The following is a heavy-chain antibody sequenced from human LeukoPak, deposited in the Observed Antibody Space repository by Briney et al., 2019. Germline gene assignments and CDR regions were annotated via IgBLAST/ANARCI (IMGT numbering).Heavy chain of an antibody. CDR2: ISSSSSYI. Sequence: PGGSLRLSCAASGFTFSSDSMNLVRQAPGKGLEWVSSISSSSSYIYYADSVKGRFTISRDNAKNSLYLQMNSLRAEDPAVYYCARSIPSAMDVWGNGTTVTISS. V-gene: IGHV3-21*01. CDR3: ARSIPSAMDV. CDR1: GFTFSSDS. J-gene: IGHJ6*04. D-gene: IGHD2-21*01.